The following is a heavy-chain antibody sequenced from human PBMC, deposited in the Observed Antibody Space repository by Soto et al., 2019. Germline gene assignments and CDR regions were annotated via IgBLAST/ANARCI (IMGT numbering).Heavy chain of an antibody. J-gene: IGHJ4*01. CDR2: TYYRSKWYY. D-gene: IGHD1-26*01. CDR1: GDSVSSNSAG. V-gene: IGHV6-1*01. CDR3: ARGEQYSGRIFDY. Sequence: SQTLSLTCAITGDSVSSNSAGWSWVRQSPSRGLEWLGRTYYRSKWYYEFAVSVRGRITINPDTSKNQYSLQLNSVTPEDTAVYFCARGEQYSGRIFDYWGQGTLVTVSS.